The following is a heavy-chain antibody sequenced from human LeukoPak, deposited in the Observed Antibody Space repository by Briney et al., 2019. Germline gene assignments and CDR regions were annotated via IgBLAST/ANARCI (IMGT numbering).Heavy chain of an antibody. CDR1: GYTFTGYY. J-gene: IGHJ4*02. D-gene: IGHD3-10*01. CDR2: INPNSGGT. Sequence: GASAKVSCKASGYTFTGYYMHWVRQAPGQGLEWMGWINPNSGGTNYAQKFQGRVTMTRDTSISTAYMELSRLRSDDTAVYYCARLDYYGSGSGFDYWGQGTLVTVSS. V-gene: IGHV1-2*02. CDR3: ARLDYYGSGSGFDY.